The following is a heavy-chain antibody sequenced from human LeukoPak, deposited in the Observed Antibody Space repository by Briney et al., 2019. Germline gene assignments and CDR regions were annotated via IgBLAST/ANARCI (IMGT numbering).Heavy chain of an antibody. V-gene: IGHV1-69*04. CDR2: IIPILGIA. J-gene: IGHJ4*02. CDR3: ATRDISSYGTNDDY. D-gene: IGHD5-18*01. Sequence: GASVKVSCKASGGTFSSYAISWVRQAPGQGLEWMGRIIPILGIANYAQKFQGRVTITADKSTSTAYMELSSLRSEDTAVYYCATRDISSYGTNDDYWGQGTLVTVSS. CDR1: GGTFSSYA.